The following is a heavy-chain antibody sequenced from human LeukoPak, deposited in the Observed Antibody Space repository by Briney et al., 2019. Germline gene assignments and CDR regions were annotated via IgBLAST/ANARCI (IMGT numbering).Heavy chain of an antibody. CDR2: INHSGST. CDR3: ASTLPDFFTLPHMDV. J-gene: IGHJ6*03. CDR1: GFSLSTSGVG. V-gene: IGHV4-39*07. Sequence: SGPTLVKPTQTLTLTCTFSGFSLSTSGVGVGWIRQPPGKGLEWIGEINHSGSTNYNPSLKSRVTISVNTSKNQFSLKLSSVTAADTAVYYCASTLPDFFTLPHMDVWGKGTTVTISS. D-gene: IGHD3-3*01.